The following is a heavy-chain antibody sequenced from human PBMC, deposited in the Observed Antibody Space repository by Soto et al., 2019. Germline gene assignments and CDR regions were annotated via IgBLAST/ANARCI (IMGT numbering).Heavy chain of an antibody. J-gene: IGHJ4*02. D-gene: IGHD1-26*01. CDR1: GVSISSTNW. V-gene: IGHV4-4*02. CDR2: IYHSGST. Sequence: ASETLSLTCAVSGVSISSTNWWNWVRQPPGKGLEWIGDIYHSGSTNYNPSLKSRVTISIDKSKNLFSLNLSSVTAADTAVYYCGRYMYSGSYYFDYWGQGTLVTVS. CDR3: GRYMYSGSYYFDY.